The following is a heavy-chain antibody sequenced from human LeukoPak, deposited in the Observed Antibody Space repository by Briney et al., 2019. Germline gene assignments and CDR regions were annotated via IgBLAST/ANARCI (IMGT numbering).Heavy chain of an antibody. CDR1: GFTFSSYG. J-gene: IGHJ4*02. D-gene: IGHD6-13*01. V-gene: IGHV3-30*02. Sequence: QTGGSLRLSCAASGFTFSSYGMHWVRQAPGKGLEWVAFIRYDGSNKYYADSVKGRFTISRDNSKNTLYLQMNSLRAEDTAVYYCAKDGAPAGSPFDYWGRGTLVTVSS. CDR2: IRYDGSNK. CDR3: AKDGAPAGSPFDY.